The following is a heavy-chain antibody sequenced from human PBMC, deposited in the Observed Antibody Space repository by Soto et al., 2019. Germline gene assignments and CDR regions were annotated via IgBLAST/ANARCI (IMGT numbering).Heavy chain of an antibody. CDR3: ARGVILWFGELSRRGGYHYYMDV. D-gene: IGHD3-10*01. CDR2: INDSGNI. CDR1: GGSFSGYQ. V-gene: IGHV4-34*01. Sequence: QVQLQQWGAGLLKPSETLSLTCAVYGGSFSGYQWSWIRQTPGKGLEWIGEINDSGNINYNPSLKRRVTILLDTPQPQIALNLSSVTAADSAVYYCARGVILWFGELSRRGGYHYYMDVWGKGTTVTVSS. J-gene: IGHJ6*03.